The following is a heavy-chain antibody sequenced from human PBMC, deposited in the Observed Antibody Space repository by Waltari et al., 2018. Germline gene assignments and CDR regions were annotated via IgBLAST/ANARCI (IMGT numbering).Heavy chain of an antibody. V-gene: IGHV3-21*02. CDR2: ISSGSTYI. CDR3: TRDVYGSGGDYFEP. D-gene: IGHD6-19*01. CDR1: GFIFISWG. J-gene: IGHJ4*02. Sequence: QLEESGGGLVKSGGSLRLSCSASGFIFISWGMNWVRQAPGKGLEWIASISSGSTYIFYADAVRGRFTISRDDAKDSLYLKADSLRAEDTGVYYCTRDVYGSGGDYFEPWGQGTLVTVSS.